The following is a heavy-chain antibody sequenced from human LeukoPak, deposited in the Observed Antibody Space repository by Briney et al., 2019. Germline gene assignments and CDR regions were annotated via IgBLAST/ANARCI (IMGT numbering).Heavy chain of an antibody. CDR2: ISYDGSNK. V-gene: IGHV3-30*18. CDR3: AKDDYMDV. J-gene: IGHJ6*03. CDR1: GFTFSSYG. Sequence: GGSLRLSCAASGFTFSSYGMHWVRQAPGKGLEWVAVISYDGSNKYYADSVKGRFTISRDNSKNTLYLQMNSLRAEDTAVYYCAKDDYMDVWGKGTTVTVSS.